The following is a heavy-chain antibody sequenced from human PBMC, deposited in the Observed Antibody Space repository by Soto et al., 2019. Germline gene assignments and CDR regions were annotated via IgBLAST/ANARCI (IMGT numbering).Heavy chain of an antibody. CDR3: ARAGRYDSSGHAPGPAED. J-gene: IGHJ4*02. CDR1: GGTFSSYA. Sequence: SVKVSCKASGGTFSSYAISWVRQAPGQGLEWMGGIIPIFGTANYAQKFQGRVTITADESTSTAYMELSSLRSEDTAVYYCARAGRYDSSGHAPGPAEDWGQGTLVTVS. D-gene: IGHD3-22*01. CDR2: IIPIFGTA. V-gene: IGHV1-69*13.